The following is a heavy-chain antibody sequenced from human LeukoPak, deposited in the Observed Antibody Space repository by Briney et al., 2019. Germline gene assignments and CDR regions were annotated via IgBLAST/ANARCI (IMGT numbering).Heavy chain of an antibody. V-gene: IGHV4-38-2*02. D-gene: IGHD3-3*01. CDR2: IYYSGST. J-gene: IGHJ4*02. CDR1: GYSISSGYY. CDR3: ARETYYDFWSGPFDY. Sequence: SETLSLTCTVSGYSISSGYYWGWIRQPPGKGLEWIGSIYYSGSTYYNPSLKSRVTISVDTSKNQFSLKLSSVTAADTAVYYCARETYYDFWSGPFDYWGQGTLVTVSS.